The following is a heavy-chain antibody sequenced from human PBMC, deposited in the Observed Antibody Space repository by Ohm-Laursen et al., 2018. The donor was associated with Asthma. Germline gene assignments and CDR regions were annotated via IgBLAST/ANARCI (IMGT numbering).Heavy chain of an antibody. CDR3: AKDPRLLEWSQGGFDY. V-gene: IGHV3-30*18. Sequence: SLRLSCAASGFTFSRCAMHWVRQAPGKGLEWVAVISYDGINKDYADSMKGRFTISRDNSKNTLYLEMNSLRVEDTAVYYCAKDPRLLEWSQGGFDYWGQGTLVTVSS. J-gene: IGHJ4*02. D-gene: IGHD3-3*01. CDR1: GFTFSRCA. CDR2: ISYDGINK.